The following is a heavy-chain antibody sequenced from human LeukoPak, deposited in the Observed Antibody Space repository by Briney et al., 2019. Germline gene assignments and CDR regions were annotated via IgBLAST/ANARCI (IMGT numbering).Heavy chain of an antibody. CDR3: ARSGPYNCSGGDYYSPEYYFDY. Sequence: GASVKVSCKASGYTFTSYDINWVRQATGQGLEWVGWMNPNSGNTGYAQKFQGRVTMTRNTSIDTAYMELSSLISEDTAVDYCARSGPYNCSGGDYYSPEYYFDYWGQGTLVTVSS. CDR2: MNPNSGNT. CDR1: GYTFTSYD. V-gene: IGHV1-8*01. J-gene: IGHJ4*02. D-gene: IGHD2-15*01.